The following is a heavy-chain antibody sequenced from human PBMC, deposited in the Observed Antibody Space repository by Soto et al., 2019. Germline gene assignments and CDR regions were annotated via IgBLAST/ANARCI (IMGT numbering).Heavy chain of an antibody. Sequence: GGSLRLSCAASGFTFSIYGMHWVRQTPGKGLEWVALISYDGSNKYYVDSVRGRFTISRDNSKNTLYLQMTSLRAKDTAVYYCAKAPSGWYYFDYWGQGTLVTVSS. CDR2: ISYDGSNK. J-gene: IGHJ4*02. CDR3: AKAPSGWYYFDY. V-gene: IGHV3-30*18. CDR1: GFTFSIYG. D-gene: IGHD6-19*01.